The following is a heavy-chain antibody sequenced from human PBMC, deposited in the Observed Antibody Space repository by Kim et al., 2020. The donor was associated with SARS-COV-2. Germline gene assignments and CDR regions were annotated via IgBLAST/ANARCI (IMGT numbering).Heavy chain of an antibody. CDR1: GYTFTSYA. CDR3: ARDSLLGFGELLGWFDP. Sequence: ASVKVSCKASGYTFTSYAMHWVRQAPGQRLEWMGWINAGNGNTKYSQKFQGRVTITRDTSASTAYMELSSLRSEDTAVYYCARDSLLGFGELLGWFDPWGQGTLVTVSS. D-gene: IGHD3-10*01. V-gene: IGHV1-3*01. CDR2: INAGNGNT. J-gene: IGHJ5*02.